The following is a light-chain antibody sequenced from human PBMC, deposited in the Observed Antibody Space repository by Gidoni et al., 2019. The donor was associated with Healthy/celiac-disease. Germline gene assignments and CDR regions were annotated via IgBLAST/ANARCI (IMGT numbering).Light chain of an antibody. Sequence: DIVMTQSPATLSVSPGERATLSCRASQSVSSNLAWYQQKPGQAPTLLIYGASTRATGIPARFSGSGSGTDFTLTISSLQSEDFAVYYCQQYNSWPPWTFGQGTKVEIK. CDR2: GAS. J-gene: IGKJ1*01. CDR3: QQYNSWPPWT. V-gene: IGKV3-15*01. CDR1: QSVSSN.